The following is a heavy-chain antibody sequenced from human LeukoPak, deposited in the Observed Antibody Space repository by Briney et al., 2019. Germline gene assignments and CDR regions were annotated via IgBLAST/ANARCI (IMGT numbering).Heavy chain of an antibody. Sequence: GGSLRLSCAASGFTFSSYWMHWVRQAPGKGLVWVSRINSDGSSTSYADSVKGRFTISRDNAKNTLYLQMNSLRAEDTAVYYCASSCQLLYSHPIDYWGQGTLVTVSS. V-gene: IGHV3-74*01. CDR2: INSDGSST. J-gene: IGHJ4*02. D-gene: IGHD2-2*02. CDR1: GFTFSSYW. CDR3: ASSCQLLYSHPIDY.